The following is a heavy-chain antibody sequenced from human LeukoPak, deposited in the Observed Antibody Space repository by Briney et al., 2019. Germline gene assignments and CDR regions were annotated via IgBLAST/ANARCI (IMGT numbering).Heavy chain of an antibody. J-gene: IGHJ4*02. CDR1: AFIFGHYA. CDR2: LKNNGDNK. D-gene: IGHD3-10*01. Sequence: GGSLRLSCSASAFIFGHYAMHWVRQAPGKGLEYVSSLKNNGDNKYYTDSVKGRFTISRDNSRNTLYLQLSSLRVEDTALYYCVKDRGGLARDFDQWGQGTLVTVSS. CDR3: VKDRGGLARDFDQ. V-gene: IGHV3-64D*06.